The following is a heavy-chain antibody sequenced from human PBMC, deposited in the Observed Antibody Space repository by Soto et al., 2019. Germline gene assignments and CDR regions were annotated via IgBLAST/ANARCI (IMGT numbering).Heavy chain of an antibody. J-gene: IGHJ3*02. Sequence: GGSLRLSCAASGFTFISYGMHWVRQAPGKGLEWVAVIWYDGSNKYYADSVKGRFTISRDNSKNTLYLQMNSLRAEDTAVYYCARGGYDLYAFDIWGQGTMVTVSS. CDR2: IWYDGSNK. CDR1: GFTFISYG. D-gene: IGHD5-12*01. CDR3: ARGGYDLYAFDI. V-gene: IGHV3-33*01.